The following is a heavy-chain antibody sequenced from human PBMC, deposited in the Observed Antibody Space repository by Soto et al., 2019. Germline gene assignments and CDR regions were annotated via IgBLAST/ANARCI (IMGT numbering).Heavy chain of an antibody. CDR2: IYYSGST. Sequence: SETLSLTCTVSGGSISSSSYYWGWIRQPPGKGLEWIGSIYYSGSTYYNPSLKSRVTISVDTSKNQFSLKLSSVTAADTAVYYCARPVYGSESPSWRFDPWGQGTLVTVSS. CDR3: ARPVYGSESPSWRFDP. J-gene: IGHJ5*02. CDR1: GGSISSSSYY. V-gene: IGHV4-39*01. D-gene: IGHD3-10*01.